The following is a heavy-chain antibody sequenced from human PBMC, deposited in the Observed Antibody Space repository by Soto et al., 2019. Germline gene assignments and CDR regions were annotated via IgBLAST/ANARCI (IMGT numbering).Heavy chain of an antibody. D-gene: IGHD2-2*01. J-gene: IGHJ2*01. Sequence: EVQLVESGGGLVQPGGSLRLSCAASGFTVSSNYMSWVRQAPGKGLEWVSIIYSGGSTYYADSVKGRFTISRDNSRNTLYLQMDSLRADDTAVYYCARVHTTWYFDLWGRGTLVTVSS. CDR3: ARVHTTWYFDL. CDR2: IYSGGST. V-gene: IGHV3-66*01. CDR1: GFTVSSNY.